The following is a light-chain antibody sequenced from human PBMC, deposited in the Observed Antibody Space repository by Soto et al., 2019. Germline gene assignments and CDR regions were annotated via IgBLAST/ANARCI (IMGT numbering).Light chain of an antibody. CDR2: DAS. V-gene: IGKV1-5*01. CDR1: QSVSGW. Sequence: IKLTQSPSARSASVGDTVTVTCRASQSVSGWLAWYQQKPGEAPKLLIYDASSLESGVPSRFSGSGSGTEFTLTISSLQPDDFAPYYCQQYNSYSWTFGQGTKVDIK. J-gene: IGKJ1*01. CDR3: QQYNSYSWT.